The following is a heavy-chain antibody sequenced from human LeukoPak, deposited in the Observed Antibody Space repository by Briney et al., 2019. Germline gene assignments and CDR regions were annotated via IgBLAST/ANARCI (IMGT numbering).Heavy chain of an antibody. Sequence: GMSLRLSCEASGFTFSDYGMHWVRQAPGKGLEWVAVISYGGNTKYYGDSVKGRFTISRDNSKNTLDLQMNSLRAEDTAIYYCAKDGNAHAYYFYHTDVWGKGTTVTVSS. CDR1: GFTFSDYG. J-gene: IGHJ6*03. D-gene: IGHD4-23*01. V-gene: IGHV3-30*18. CDR2: ISYGGNTK. CDR3: AKDGNAHAYYFYHTDV.